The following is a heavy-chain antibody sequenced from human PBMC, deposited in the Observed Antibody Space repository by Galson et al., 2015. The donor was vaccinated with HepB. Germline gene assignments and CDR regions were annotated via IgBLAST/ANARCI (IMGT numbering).Heavy chain of an antibody. J-gene: IGHJ4*02. D-gene: IGHD6-19*01. CDR2: IIPILGIA. V-gene: IGHV1-69*02. Sequence: SVKVSCKASGGTFSSYTISWVRQAPGQGLEWMGRIIPILGIANYAQKFQGRVTITADKSTSTAYMELSSLRSEDTAVYYCARAGGYSSGWYHLDYWGQGTLVTVSS. CDR1: GGTFSSYT. CDR3: ARAGGYSSGWYHLDY.